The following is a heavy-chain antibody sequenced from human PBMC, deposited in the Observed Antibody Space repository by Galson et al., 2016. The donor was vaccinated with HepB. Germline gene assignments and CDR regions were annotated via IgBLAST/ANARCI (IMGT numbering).Heavy chain of an antibody. CDR3: TGDD. CDR1: GFPFDFNNYA. Sequence: LRLSCAASGFPFDFNNYAMTWVRQAPGKGLEWVSSISGVGDNTQYADSVRGRFAISRDNSKRMVYLQMNSLRAEDTAVYFCTGDDWGQGTLVTVSS. V-gene: IGHV3-23*01. CDR2: ISGVGDNT. J-gene: IGHJ4*02.